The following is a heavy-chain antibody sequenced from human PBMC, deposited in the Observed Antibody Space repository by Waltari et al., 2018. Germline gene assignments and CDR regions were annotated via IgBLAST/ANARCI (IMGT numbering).Heavy chain of an antibody. Sequence: QLHLQESGPGLVRPWATLSLTCSVSNGSISSPYGRWIRQTPGQGLQWMGYIYYSCTTSYNPSLKSRLTISVDTWKNQFSLKLTSVTAADTGVYYCARGGGPYEFWRGYSLWFDTWGQGTLVTVSS. J-gene: IGHJ5*02. D-gene: IGHD2-21*01. V-gene: IGHV4-59*11. CDR3: ARGGGPYEFWRGYSLWFDT. CDR1: NGSISSPY. CDR2: IYYSCTT.